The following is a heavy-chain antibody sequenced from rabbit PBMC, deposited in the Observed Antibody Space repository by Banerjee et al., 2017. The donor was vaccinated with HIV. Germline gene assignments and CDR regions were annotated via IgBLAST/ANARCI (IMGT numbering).Heavy chain of an antibody. D-gene: IGHD1-1*01. CDR1: GFSFSMSSY. J-gene: IGHJ6*01. Sequence: QEQLEESGGGLVKPEGSLTLTCKASGFSFSMSSYMCWVRQAPGKGLEWIACIDAGSSGFTYFATWAKGRFAISKTSSTTVTLQMTRLTAADTATYFCARDTSSSFSSYGMDLWGQGTLVTVS. V-gene: IGHV1S45*01. CDR3: ARDTSSSFSSYGMDL. CDR2: IDAGSSGFT.